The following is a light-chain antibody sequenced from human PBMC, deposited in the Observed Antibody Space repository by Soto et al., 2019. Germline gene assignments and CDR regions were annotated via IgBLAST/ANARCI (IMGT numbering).Light chain of an antibody. CDR2: DAS. V-gene: IGKV3-11*01. J-gene: IGKJ5*01. Sequence: EIVLRQSPATLSLSPGEIATLSCRSSQSVSSYLASYQQKPGQAPRLLIYDASNRATGIPPRFSGSGSGTDFTLTISSLEPEDSAVYYCQQRHMWPITFGQGTRLEIK. CDR1: QSVSSY. CDR3: QQRHMWPIT.